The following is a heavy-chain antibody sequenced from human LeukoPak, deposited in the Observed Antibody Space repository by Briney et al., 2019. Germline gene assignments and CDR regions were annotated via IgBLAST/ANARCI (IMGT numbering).Heavy chain of an antibody. J-gene: IGHJ4*02. V-gene: IGHV1-24*01. CDR1: GYTLTDFS. CDR2: YTPEDCET. Sequence: GASVKLSCKVSGYTLTDFSMNWVRQAPGKGLEWMGGYTPEDCETIYAQKFKGRVTMTEDTSADTADMELSSLRSEDTAVYYCAKVGVPYYYGSGSTNYFYYWGQGTLVTVSS. D-gene: IGHD3-10*01. CDR3: AKVGVPYYYGSGSTNYFYY.